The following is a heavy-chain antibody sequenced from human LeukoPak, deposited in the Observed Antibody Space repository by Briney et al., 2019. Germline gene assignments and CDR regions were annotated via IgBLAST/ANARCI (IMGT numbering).Heavy chain of an antibody. CDR2: ISSSGSTI. Sequence: GGPLRLSCAASGFTFSSYEMNWVRQAPGKGLAWVSYISSSGSTIYYADSVKGRFTISRDNAKNSLYLQMNSLRAEDTAVYYCARVREQWELLPYFDYWGQGTLVTVSS. CDR1: GFTFSSYE. D-gene: IGHD1-26*01. CDR3: ARVREQWELLPYFDY. J-gene: IGHJ4*02. V-gene: IGHV3-48*03.